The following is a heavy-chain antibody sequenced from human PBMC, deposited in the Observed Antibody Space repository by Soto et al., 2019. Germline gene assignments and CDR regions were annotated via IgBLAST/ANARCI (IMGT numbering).Heavy chain of an antibody. CDR1: GFTFTTHW. CDR3: AADSPHDATVGGDY. V-gene: IGHV3-74*01. J-gene: IGHJ4*02. D-gene: IGHD2-15*01. CDR2: INGDGSET. Sequence: GGSLRLSCAASGFTFTTHWMHWVRQVPEKGLAWVARINGDGSETTYADSVRGRLTISRDNAKNTLYLQLDNMRVEATAVYYCAADSPHDATVGGDYWGQGTLVTVSS.